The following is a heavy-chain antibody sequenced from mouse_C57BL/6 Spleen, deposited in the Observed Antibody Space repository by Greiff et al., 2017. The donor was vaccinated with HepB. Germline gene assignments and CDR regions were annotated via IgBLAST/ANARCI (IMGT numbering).Heavy chain of an antibody. CDR1: GFTFSSYA. J-gene: IGHJ3*01. Sequence: EVKLEESGGGLVKPGGSLKLSCAASGFTFSSYAMSWVRQTPEKRLEWVATISDGGSYTYYPDNVKGRFTISRDNAKNNLYLQMSHLKSEDTAMYYCARDEDRAWFAYWGQGTLVTVSA. CDR2: ISDGGSYT. D-gene: IGHD2-14*01. CDR3: ARDEDRAWFAY. V-gene: IGHV5-4*01.